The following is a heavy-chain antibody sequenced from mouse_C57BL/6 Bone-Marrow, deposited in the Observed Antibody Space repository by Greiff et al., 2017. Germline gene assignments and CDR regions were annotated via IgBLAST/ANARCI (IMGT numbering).Heavy chain of an antibody. D-gene: IGHD1-1*01. CDR1: GFSLSTSGMG. J-gene: IGHJ2*01. Sequence: QVTLKESGPGILQSSQTLSLTCSFSGFSLSTSGMGVSWIRQPSGKGLEWLAHIYWDDDKRYNPSLKSRLTISKDTSRNQVFLKITSVDTADTATYYCARVYYYGSSLYFDYWGQGTTLTVSS. CDR3: ARVYYYGSSLYFDY. V-gene: IGHV8-12*01. CDR2: IYWDDDK.